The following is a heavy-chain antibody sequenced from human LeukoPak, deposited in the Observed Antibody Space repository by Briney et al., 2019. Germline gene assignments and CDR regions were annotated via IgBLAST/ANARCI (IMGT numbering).Heavy chain of an antibody. D-gene: IGHD3-3*01. CDR3: ARVSAFYRYDLWSGCLGY. CDR2: INSDGSST. Sequence: GGSLRLSCAASGFTFSSYWMHWVRQAPGKGLVWVSRINSDGSSTSYADSVKGRFTISRDNAKNTLYLQMNSLRAEDTAVYYCARVSAFYRYDLWSGCLGYWGQGTLVTVSS. V-gene: IGHV3-74*01. CDR1: GFTFSSYW. J-gene: IGHJ4*02.